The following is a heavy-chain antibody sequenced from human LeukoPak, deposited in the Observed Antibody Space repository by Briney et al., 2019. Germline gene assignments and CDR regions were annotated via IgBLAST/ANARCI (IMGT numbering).Heavy chain of an antibody. D-gene: IGHD3-22*01. Sequence: GGSLRLSCAASGFTFNNAWMSWVRQAPGKGLEWVSAISGSGGSTYYADSVKGRFTISRDNSKNTLYLQMNSLRAEDTAVYYCAKPYYYDSSGYLQRDAFDIWGQGTMVTISS. CDR1: GFTFNNAW. J-gene: IGHJ3*02. V-gene: IGHV3-23*01. CDR3: AKPYYYDSSGYLQRDAFDI. CDR2: ISGSGGST.